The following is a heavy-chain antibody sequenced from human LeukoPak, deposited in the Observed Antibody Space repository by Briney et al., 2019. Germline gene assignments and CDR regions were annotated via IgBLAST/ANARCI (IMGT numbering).Heavy chain of an antibody. J-gene: IGHJ5*02. CDR2: IYYNGNT. CDR3: ARDSSGVGDPFDP. CDR1: GGSFSSGTHY. Sequence: SETLSLTCTVSGGSFSSGTHYWSWIRQPPGKGLEWIGYIYYNGNTNYNPSLKSRVTISMDTSKNQFSLKLTSVTAADTAMYYCARDSSGVGDPFDPWGQGTLVTVSS. D-gene: IGHD3-3*01. V-gene: IGHV4-61*01.